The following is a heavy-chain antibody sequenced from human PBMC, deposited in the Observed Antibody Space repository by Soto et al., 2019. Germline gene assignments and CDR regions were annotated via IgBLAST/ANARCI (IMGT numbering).Heavy chain of an antibody. J-gene: IGHJ4*02. CDR3: AKERGAVRPEYYLYY. CDR2: INNGGVAT. Sequence: EVQLLESGGDLVQPGGSLRLSCTASGFTFSSYAMTWVRQAPGKGLEWVSSINNGGVATYYADSVKGRFTISRDNSKNTLYLQMNSLRAEDTAVYYCAKERGAVRPEYYLYYWGQGTLLTVSS. V-gene: IGHV3-23*01. CDR1: GFTFSSYA. D-gene: IGHD6-19*01.